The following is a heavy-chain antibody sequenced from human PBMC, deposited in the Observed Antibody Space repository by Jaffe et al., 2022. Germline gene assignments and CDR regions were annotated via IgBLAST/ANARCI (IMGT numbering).Heavy chain of an antibody. D-gene: IGHD5-12*01. V-gene: IGHV3-7*01. CDR3: ARAKTGYSGYEYYFDY. Sequence: EVQLVESGGGLVQPGGSLRLSCAASGFTFSSYWMSWVRQAPGKGLEWVANIKQDGSEKYYVDSVKGRFTISRDNAKNSLYLQMNSLRAEDTAVYYCARAKTGYSGYEYYFDYWGQGTLVTVSS. J-gene: IGHJ4*02. CDR1: GFTFSSYW. CDR2: IKQDGSEK.